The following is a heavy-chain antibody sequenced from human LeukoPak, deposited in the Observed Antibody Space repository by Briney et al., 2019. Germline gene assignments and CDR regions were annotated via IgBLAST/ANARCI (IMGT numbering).Heavy chain of an antibody. Sequence: GGSLRLSCEASGFTFSRYWMHWVRQAPGKGLVGVSRIKSDGKTNYADSVKGRFTISRDNAKNTVSLQMDSLRAEDTGVYYCARAPSEVGGYYPEYFRHWGQGTLVAVSS. CDR1: GFTFSRYW. CDR3: ARAPSEVGGYYPEYFRH. D-gene: IGHD3-22*01. J-gene: IGHJ1*01. CDR2: IKSDGKT. V-gene: IGHV3-74*01.